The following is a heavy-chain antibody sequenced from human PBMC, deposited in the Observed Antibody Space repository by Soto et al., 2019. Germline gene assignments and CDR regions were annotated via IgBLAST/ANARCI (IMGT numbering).Heavy chain of an antibody. V-gene: IGHV1-18*01. CDR1: GYIFSSYC. J-gene: IGHJ4*02. CDR2: ISAYNGNT. D-gene: IGHD3-22*01. CDR3: ARDDSSGYYPFDY. Sequence: ASVKVSCKASGYIFSSYCITWVRQAPGQGLEWMGWISAYNGNTNYAQNLQGRITMATDTSTSTAYMELRSLRSDDTAVYYCARDDSSGYYPFDYWGQGTLVTVSS.